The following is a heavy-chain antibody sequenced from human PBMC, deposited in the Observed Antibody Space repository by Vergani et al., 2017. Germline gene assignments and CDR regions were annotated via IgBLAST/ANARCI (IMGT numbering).Heavy chain of an antibody. V-gene: IGHV3-7*01. CDR1: GFTFSSYW. CDR3: ARDREMATTRATYNWFDP. J-gene: IGHJ5*02. CDR2: IKQDGSEK. Sequence: EVQLVESGGGLVQPGGSLRLSCAASGFTFSSYWMSWVRQAPGKGLEWVANIKQDGSEKYYVDSVKGRFTISRDNAKNSLYLQMNSLRAEDTAVYYCARDREMATTRATYNWFDPWGQGTLVTVSS. D-gene: IGHD5-24*01.